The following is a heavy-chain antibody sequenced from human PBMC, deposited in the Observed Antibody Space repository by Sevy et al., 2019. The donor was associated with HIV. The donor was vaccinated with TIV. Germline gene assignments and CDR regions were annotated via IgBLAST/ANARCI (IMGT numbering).Heavy chain of an antibody. J-gene: IGHJ6*02. CDR2: ISGGGGNI. CDR1: GFTFSSYA. V-gene: IGHV3-23*01. CDR3: AKATTAGGRYFYYFGMDV. D-gene: IGHD1-26*01. Sequence: GGSLRLSCAASGFTFSSYAMNWVRQAPGKGLEWVSTISGGGGNIYYADSVKGRFTISRDNSKNTLSLQMTSLRAEDTAVYYCAKATTAGGRYFYYFGMDVWGQGTTVTVSS.